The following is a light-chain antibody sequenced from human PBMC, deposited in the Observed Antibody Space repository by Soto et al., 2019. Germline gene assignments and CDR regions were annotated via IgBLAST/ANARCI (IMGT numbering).Light chain of an antibody. Sequence: QSALTQPASVSGSPGQSITISCTGTSSDVGKYNLVSWYQEHPGKAPKLMIYEDSKRPSGVSNRFSGSKSGNTASLTISGLQAEDEADYYCCSYVGSTTWVFGGGTQLTVL. CDR2: EDS. J-gene: IGLJ3*02. V-gene: IGLV2-23*01. CDR3: CSYVGSTTWV. CDR1: SSDVGKYNL.